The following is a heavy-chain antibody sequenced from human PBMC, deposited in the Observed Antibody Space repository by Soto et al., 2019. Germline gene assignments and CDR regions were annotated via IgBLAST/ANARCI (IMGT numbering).Heavy chain of an antibody. CDR3: ARGYCSSTSRYHPKPYYYYMDV. D-gene: IGHD2-2*01. CDR1: VYTFTSYG. V-gene: IGHV1-18*01. CDR2: ISAYNGNT. J-gene: IGHJ6*03. Sequence: ASVKVSCKASVYTFTSYGISWVRQAHGQGLEWMGWISAYNGNTNYAQKLQGRVTMTTDTSTSTAYMELRSLRSDDTAVYYCARGYCSSTSRYHPKPYYYYMDVWGKGTTVTVSS.